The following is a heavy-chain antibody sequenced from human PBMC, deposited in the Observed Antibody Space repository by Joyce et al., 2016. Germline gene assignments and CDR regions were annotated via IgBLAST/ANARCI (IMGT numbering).Heavy chain of an antibody. CDR1: GYTFTTSS. J-gene: IGHJ4*02. V-gene: IGHV1-18*01. Sequence: QIQLLQSGAEVKRPGASVRVSCLTSGYTFTTSSITWVRQAPGQGLEWVGRISTFNGYTTYGQRLQGRVTMTTDTSTSTAFMELRSLTSDDTAVYYCARWDYPMYFDYWGQGTLVTVSS. D-gene: IGHD1-7*01. CDR3: ARWDYPMYFDY. CDR2: ISTFNGYT.